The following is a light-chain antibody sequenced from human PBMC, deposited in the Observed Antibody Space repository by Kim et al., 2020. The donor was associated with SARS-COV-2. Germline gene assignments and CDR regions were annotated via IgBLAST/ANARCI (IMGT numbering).Light chain of an antibody. V-gene: IGLV2-18*02. J-gene: IGLJ3*02. CDR3: ASYARSDTWV. CDR2: EVT. CDR1: SSDIGSYNR. Sequence: QSALTQPPSVSGSPGQSVTISCTGTSSDIGSYNRVSWYQQPPGTAPRLIINEVTNRPSGVPDRFSGSKSGNTASLTISGLQAEDEADYYCASYARSDTWVFGGGTQLTVL.